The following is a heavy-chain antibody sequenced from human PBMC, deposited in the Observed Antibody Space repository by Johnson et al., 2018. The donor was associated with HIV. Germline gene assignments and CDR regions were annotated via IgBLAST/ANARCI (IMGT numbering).Heavy chain of an antibody. D-gene: IGHD6-13*01. Sequence: VQLVESGGGLIQPGGSLRLSCAASGFTVSSNYISWVRQAPGKGLEWVSVISGSGGSTYYADSVKGRFTISRDNSKNPLYLQMNSLRAEDTAVYYCASDDSSSVGAFDIWGQGTMVRLF. J-gene: IGHJ3*02. V-gene: IGHV3-53*01. CDR2: ISGSGGST. CDR1: GFTVSSNY. CDR3: ASDDSSSVGAFDI.